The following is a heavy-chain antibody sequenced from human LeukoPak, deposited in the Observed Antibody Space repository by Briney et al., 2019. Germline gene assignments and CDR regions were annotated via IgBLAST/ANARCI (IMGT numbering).Heavy chain of an antibody. J-gene: IGHJ4*02. CDR2: IYSGGST. CDR1: GLTVSRNY. Sequence: GGSLRLSCAVSGLTVSRNYMSWVRQAPGKGLEWVSVIYSGGSTGYADSVKGRFTISRDNSKNTVYLQMNSLRPEDTAMYYCATEIIFSGSWYSNYWGQGTLVTVSS. V-gene: IGHV3-53*01. CDR3: ATEIIFSGSWYSNY. D-gene: IGHD6-13*01.